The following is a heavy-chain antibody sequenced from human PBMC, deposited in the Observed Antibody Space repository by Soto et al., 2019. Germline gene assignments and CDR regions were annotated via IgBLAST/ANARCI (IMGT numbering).Heavy chain of an antibody. V-gene: IGHV4-34*01. CDR3: ARATGYYYGSGSYGH. CDR2: INHSGST. CDR1: GGSFSGYY. D-gene: IGHD3-10*01. Sequence: SSETLSLTCAVYGGSFSGYYWSWIRQPPGKGLEWIGEINHSGSTNYNPSLKSRVTISVDTSKNQFSLKLSSVTAADTAVYYCARATGYYYGSGSYGHWGQGTLVTVSS. J-gene: IGHJ4*02.